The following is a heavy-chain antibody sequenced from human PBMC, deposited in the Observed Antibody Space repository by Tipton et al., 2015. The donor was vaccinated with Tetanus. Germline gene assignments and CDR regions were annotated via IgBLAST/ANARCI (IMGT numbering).Heavy chain of an antibody. CDR3: ARDRDDYGDYAPGFDY. Sequence: SLRLSCAASGFTFSSYGMHWVRQAPGKGLEWVTVIWYDGSNKYYADSVKGRFTISRDNPKNTVYLQMNSLRAEDTAVYYCARDRDDYGDYAPGFDYWGQGTLVTVSS. V-gene: IGHV3-33*01. CDR2: IWYDGSNK. D-gene: IGHD4-17*01. CDR1: GFTFSSYG. J-gene: IGHJ4*02.